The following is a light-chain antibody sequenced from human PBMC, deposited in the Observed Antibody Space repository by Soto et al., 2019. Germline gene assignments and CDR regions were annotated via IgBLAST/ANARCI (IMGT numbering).Light chain of an antibody. CDR3: SSYTSRSTWV. J-gene: IGLJ3*02. CDR2: EVN. CDR1: SSDVGGYNY. V-gene: IGLV2-14*01. Sequence: QSVPTQPASVSGSPGQSITISCTGSSSDVGGYNYVSWFQQHPGKAPKLLIYEVNNRPSGISNRFSGSKSGHTASLTISGLQAEDEADYYCSSYTSRSTWVFGGGTKLTVL.